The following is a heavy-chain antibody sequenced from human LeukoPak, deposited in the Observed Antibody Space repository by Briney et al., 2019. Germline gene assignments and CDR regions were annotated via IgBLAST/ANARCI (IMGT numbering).Heavy chain of an antibody. D-gene: IGHD4-23*01. CDR2: INHSGST. CDR1: GGSFSGYY. V-gene: IGHV4-34*01. CDR3: ARDRVTSATTPGNWFDP. Sequence: SETLSLTCAVYGGSFSGYYWSWIRQPPGKGLEWIGEINHSGSTNYNPSLKSRVTISVDTSKSQFSLQLSSVTAADTAVYYCARDRVTSATTPGNWFDPWGQGTLVTVSS. J-gene: IGHJ5*02.